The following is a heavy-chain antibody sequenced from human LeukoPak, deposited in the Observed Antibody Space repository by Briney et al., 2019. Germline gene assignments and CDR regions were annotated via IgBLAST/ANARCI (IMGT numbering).Heavy chain of an antibody. D-gene: IGHD2-2*01. J-gene: IGHJ4*02. Sequence: ASVKVSCKASGYTFISYGISWVRQAPGQGLEWMGWINTQNGNTAQQKLQGRVTMTTDTSTSTAYMELRSLRSDDTAVYYCARGDLASCSSNSCYEGRYWGQGTLVTVSS. CDR1: GYTFISYG. V-gene: IGHV1-18*01. CDR3: ARGDLASCSSNSCYEGRY. CDR2: INTQNGNT.